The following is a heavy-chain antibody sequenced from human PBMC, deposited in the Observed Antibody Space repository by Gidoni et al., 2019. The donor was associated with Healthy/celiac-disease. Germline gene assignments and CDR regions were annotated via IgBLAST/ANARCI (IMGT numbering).Heavy chain of an antibody. CDR3: ARAGFLENNWFDP. D-gene: IGHD3-3*01. Sequence: QLQLQESGPGLVKPSATLSLTCTVSGGSISSSSYYWGWIRQPPGKGLEWIGSIYYSGSTYYNPSLKSRVTISVDTSKNQFSLKLSSVTAADTAVYYCARAGFLENNWFDPWGQGTLVTVSS. V-gene: IGHV4-39*01. CDR2: IYYSGST. CDR1: GGSISSSSYY. J-gene: IGHJ5*02.